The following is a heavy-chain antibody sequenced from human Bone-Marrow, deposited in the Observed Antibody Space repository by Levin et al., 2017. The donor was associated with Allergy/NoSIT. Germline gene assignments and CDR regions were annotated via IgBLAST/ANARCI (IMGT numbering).Heavy chain of an antibody. V-gene: IGHV3-72*01. J-gene: IGHJ5*02. CDR2: IKNRPESFTT. Sequence: GESLKISCAASGFTFTDHYMDWVRQTPGKGLEWVARIKNRPESFTTEYAASVKGRFTISRDDSENSLYLQMSSLKTEDTAVYYCVRNARAWFDPWGRGTLVTVSS. CDR1: GFTFTDHY. CDR3: VRNARAWFDP.